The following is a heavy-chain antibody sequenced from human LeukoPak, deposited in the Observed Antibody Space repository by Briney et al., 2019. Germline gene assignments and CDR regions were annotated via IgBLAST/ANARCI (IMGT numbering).Heavy chain of an antibody. Sequence: PGGSLRLSCAAAGFTFGSYWMSWVRQAPGKGLEWVANIKQDGSEKYYVDSVKGRFTISRDNAKNSLYLQMNSLRAEDTAVYYCARRKSYCSGGSCYSAYYYYGMDVWGQGTTVTVSS. CDR2: IKQDGSEK. CDR3: ARRKSYCSGGSCYSAYYYYGMDV. CDR1: GFTFGSYW. V-gene: IGHV3-7*01. D-gene: IGHD2-15*01. J-gene: IGHJ6*02.